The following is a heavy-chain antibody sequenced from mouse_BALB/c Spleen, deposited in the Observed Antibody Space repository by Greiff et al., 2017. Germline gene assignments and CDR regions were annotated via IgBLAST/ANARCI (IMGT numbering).Heavy chain of an antibody. CDR1: GYTFTSYV. CDR3: ARREDYYYGSMGYFDV. J-gene: IGHJ1*01. Sequence: EVQLQQSGPELVKPGASVKMSCKASGYTFTSYVMHWVKQKPGQGLEWIGYINPYNDGTKYNEKFKGKATLTSDKSSSTAYMELSSLTSEDSAVYYCARREDYYYGSMGYFDVWGAGTTVTVSS. V-gene: IGHV1-14*01. CDR2: INPYNDGT. D-gene: IGHD1-1*01.